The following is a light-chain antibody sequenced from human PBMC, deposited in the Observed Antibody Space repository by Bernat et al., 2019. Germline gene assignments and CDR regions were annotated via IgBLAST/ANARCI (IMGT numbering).Light chain of an antibody. CDR1: QSISSY. V-gene: IGKV1-39*01. CDR3: QQSYSTQIN. Sequence: DIQMTQSPSSLSASVGDRVTITCRASQSISSYLNWYQQKPGKAPKLLIYAASSLQSGVPSRFSGNGSGTDFTLTISSLQPEDFATYYCQQSYSTQINCSQGTRLEIK. CDR2: AAS. J-gene: IGKJ5*01.